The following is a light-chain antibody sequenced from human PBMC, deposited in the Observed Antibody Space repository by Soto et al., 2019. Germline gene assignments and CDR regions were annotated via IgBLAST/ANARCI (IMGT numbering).Light chain of an antibody. CDR2: AAS. CDR1: QGINNY. V-gene: IGKV1-9*01. CDR3: QHLNSYPLT. J-gene: IGKJ4*01. Sequence: DIQLTQSPSFLSASVGDRVTITCRASQGINNYLAWYQQQPGKAPKLLIYAASTLQSGVPPRFSGSGSGTEFTLTISSLQPEDFASYYCQHLNSYPLTFGGGTKVEI.